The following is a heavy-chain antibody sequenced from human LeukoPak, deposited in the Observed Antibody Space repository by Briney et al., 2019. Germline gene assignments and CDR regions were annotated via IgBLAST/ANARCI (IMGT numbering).Heavy chain of an antibody. Sequence: GGSLRLSCAASGVIFSDYYMSWIRQAPGKGLEWVSYISSSAGSIYYADSVKGRFTISRDNAKNSLYLQMNSLRAEDTAEYYCANRGPHLSSGKHFDYWGQGTLVTVSS. CDR3: ANRGPHLSSGKHFDY. J-gene: IGHJ4*02. V-gene: IGHV3-11*04. CDR1: GVIFSDYY. CDR2: ISSSAGSI. D-gene: IGHD3-22*01.